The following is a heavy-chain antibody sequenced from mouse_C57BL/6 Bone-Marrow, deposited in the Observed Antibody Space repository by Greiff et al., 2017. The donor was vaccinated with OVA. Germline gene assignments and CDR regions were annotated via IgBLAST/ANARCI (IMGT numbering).Heavy chain of an antibody. J-gene: IGHJ3*01. CDR3: AEGLRQGFAY. V-gene: IGHV1-59*01. CDR1: GYTFTSYW. Sequence: VQLQQPGAELVRPGTSVKLSCKASGYTFTSYWMHWVKQRPGQGLEWIGVIDPSDSYTNYNQKFKGKATLTVDTSSSTAYMQLSSLTSEDSAVYYCAEGLRQGFAYWGQGTLVTVSA. CDR2: IDPSDSYT. D-gene: IGHD2-4*01.